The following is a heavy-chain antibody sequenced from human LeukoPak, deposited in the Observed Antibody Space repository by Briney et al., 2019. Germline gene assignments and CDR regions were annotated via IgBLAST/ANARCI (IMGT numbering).Heavy chain of an antibody. Sequence: SETLSLTCAVSGYSISSGYYWGWIRQPPGKGLEWIGSIYHSGSTYYNPSLKSRVTISVDTSKNQFSLKLSSVTAADTAVYYCARLMARLVVPADDDYWGQGTLVTGSS. CDR1: GYSISSGYY. V-gene: IGHV4-38-2*01. CDR2: IYHSGST. CDR3: ARLMARLVVPADDDY. J-gene: IGHJ4*02. D-gene: IGHD2-2*01.